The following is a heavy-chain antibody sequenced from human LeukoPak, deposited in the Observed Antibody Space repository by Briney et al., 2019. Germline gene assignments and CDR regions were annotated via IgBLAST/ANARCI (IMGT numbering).Heavy chain of an antibody. V-gene: IGHV5-10-1*01. D-gene: IGHD6-13*01. CDR3: ARLPLPKQQLVLHYYYAMDV. CDR2: IDPSDSYT. J-gene: IGHJ6*02. Sequence: PGESLRISCKGSGYSFTSYRISWVRPMPGKGLEWMGMIDPSDSYTNYSPSFQGHVTISADKSISTAYLQWLSLRASDTAMYYCARLPLPKQQLVLHYYYAMDVWGQGTTVTVSS. CDR1: GYSFTSYR.